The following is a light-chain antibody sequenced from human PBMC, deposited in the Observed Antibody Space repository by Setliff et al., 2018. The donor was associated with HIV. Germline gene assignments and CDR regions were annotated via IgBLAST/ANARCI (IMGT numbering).Light chain of an antibody. J-gene: IGLJ1*01. CDR2: DVS. CDR1: SSDVGGYNY. Sequence: ALTQPRSVSGSPGQSVTISCTGTSSDVGGYNYVSWYQQHPGKAPKLMIYDVSKRPSGVPDRFSGSKSGNTASLTISGLQAEDEADYYCQSYDNSLSAPYVFGTGTKVTVL. CDR3: QSYDNSLSAPYV. V-gene: IGLV2-11*01.